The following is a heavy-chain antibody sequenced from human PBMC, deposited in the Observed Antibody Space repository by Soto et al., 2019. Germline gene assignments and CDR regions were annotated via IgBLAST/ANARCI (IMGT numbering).Heavy chain of an antibody. Sequence: QVQLVESGGGVVQPGRSLRLSCAASGFTFSSYGMHWVRQAPGKGLEWVAVISSDGSNKYFVDSVKGRFTISRDNFKITLSLEMNSLRVQDTGLYYCAKDTNWNYVEKYYFDYWGQGTLVTVSS. CDR2: ISSDGSNK. D-gene: IGHD1-7*01. CDR1: GFTFSSYG. CDR3: AKDTNWNYVEKYYFDY. J-gene: IGHJ4*02. V-gene: IGHV3-30*18.